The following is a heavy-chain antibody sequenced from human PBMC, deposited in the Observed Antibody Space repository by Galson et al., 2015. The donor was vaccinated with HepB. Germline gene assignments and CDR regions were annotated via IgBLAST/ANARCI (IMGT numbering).Heavy chain of an antibody. CDR2: ISSSSSTI. CDR1: GFTFSSYS. V-gene: IGHV3-48*01. J-gene: IGHJ4*02. Sequence: SLRLSCAASGFTFSSYSMNWVRQAPGKGLEWVSYISSSSSTIYYADSVKGRFTISRDNAKNSLYLQMNSLRAEDTAVYYRARADFWSGYFDFDYWGQGTLVTVSS. CDR3: ARADFWSGYFDFDY. D-gene: IGHD3-3*01.